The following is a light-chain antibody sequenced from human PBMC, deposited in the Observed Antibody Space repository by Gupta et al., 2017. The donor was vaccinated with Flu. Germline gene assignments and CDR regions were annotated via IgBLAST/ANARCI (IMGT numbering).Light chain of an antibody. CDR1: QSPDDSNGNTE. V-gene: IGKV2-30*01. Sequence: RSSQSPDDSNGNTELHWYQQRPGQSPRLLIYQVSHRETGVPDRFSGSGSGTEFTLKISSVEAEDFAVYYCKQDSRWPRTFGQGTKVEIK. CDR3: KQDSRWPRT. J-gene: IGKJ1*01. CDR2: QVS.